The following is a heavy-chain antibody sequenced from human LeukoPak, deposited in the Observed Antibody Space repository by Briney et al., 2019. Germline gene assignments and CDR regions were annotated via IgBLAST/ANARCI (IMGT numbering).Heavy chain of an antibody. CDR1: GYTFTGYY. CDR3: AREVVTFGGVIVVRRFDP. D-gene: IGHD3-16*02. Sequence: ASVKVSCKASGYTFTGYYIHWVRQAPGQGLEWMGWMNPNSGNTGYAQKFQGRVTITRNTSISTAYMELSSLRSEDTAVYYCAREVVTFGGVIVVRRFDPWGQGTLVTVSS. V-gene: IGHV1-8*03. CDR2: MNPNSGNT. J-gene: IGHJ5*02.